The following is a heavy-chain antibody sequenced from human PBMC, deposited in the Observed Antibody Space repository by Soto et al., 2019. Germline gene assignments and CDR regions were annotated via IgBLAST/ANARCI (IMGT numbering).Heavy chain of an antibody. D-gene: IGHD3-3*01. Sequence: ASVKVSCKASGYTFTGYYMHWVRQAPGQGLEWMGWINPNSGGTNYAQKFQGRVTMTRDTSISTAYMELSRLRSDDTAVYYCARGGNFWSGYYDGDGMDLWGQGTTVTVSS. CDR3: ARGGNFWSGYYDGDGMDL. J-gene: IGHJ6*02. V-gene: IGHV1-2*02. CDR2: INPNSGGT. CDR1: GYTFTGYY.